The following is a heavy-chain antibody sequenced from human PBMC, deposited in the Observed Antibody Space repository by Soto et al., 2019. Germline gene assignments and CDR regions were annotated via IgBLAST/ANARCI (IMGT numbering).Heavy chain of an antibody. CDR1: GGTFSSYT. V-gene: IGHV1-69*02. CDR3: ARVDYYDPYGMDV. J-gene: IGHJ6*02. D-gene: IGHD3-3*01. CDR2: IIPILGIA. Sequence: QVQLVQSGAEVKKPGSSVKVSCKASGGTFSSYTISWVRQAPGQGLEWMGRIIPILGIANYAQKFQGRVTITAXXXXXXXXXXXXXXXXXXXXXXXXARVDYYDPYGMDVWGQGTTVTVSS.